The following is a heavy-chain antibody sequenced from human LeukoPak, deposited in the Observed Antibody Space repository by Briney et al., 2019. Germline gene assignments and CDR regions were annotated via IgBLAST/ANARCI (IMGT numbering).Heavy chain of an antibody. CDR1: GYSISSGYY. CDR2: IYHSGST. CDR3: ARDASGWFDP. J-gene: IGHJ5*02. V-gene: IGHV4-38-2*02. Sequence: PSETLSLTCAVSGYSISSGYYWGWMRQPPGKGLEWIGSIYHSGSTFYNPSLKSRVTISVDTSKNQFSLKLSSVTAADTAVYYCARDASGWFDPWGQGTLVTVSS. D-gene: IGHD6-6*01.